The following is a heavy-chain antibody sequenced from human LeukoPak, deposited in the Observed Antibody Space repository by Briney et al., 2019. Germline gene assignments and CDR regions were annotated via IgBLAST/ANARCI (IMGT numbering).Heavy chain of an antibody. V-gene: IGHV3-11*01. D-gene: IGHD5-18*01. CDR2: ISSSGSSK. J-gene: IGHJ3*02. CDR3: AREGYSRGDDAFDI. Sequence: KSGGSLRLSCAASGFTFSDYYMSWIRQAPGKELEWVSYISSSGSSKYYADSVKGRFTISRDNAKNSLFLQMDSLTAEDSAMYYCAREGYSRGDDAFDIWGQGTKVT. CDR1: GFTFSDYY.